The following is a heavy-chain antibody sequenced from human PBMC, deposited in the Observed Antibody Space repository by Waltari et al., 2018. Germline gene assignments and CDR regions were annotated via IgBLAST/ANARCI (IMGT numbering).Heavy chain of an antibody. J-gene: IGHJ4*02. CDR1: GGSFSGYY. D-gene: IGHD6-13*01. CDR3: ARIRLRGGIAAAGTVLDY. V-gene: IGHV4-34*01. Sequence: QVQLQQWGAGLLKPSETLSLTCAVYGGSFSGYYWSWIRTPPGKGLEWIGEINHSGSTNYNPSLKSRVTISVDTSKNQFSLKLSSVTAADTAVYYCARIRLRGGIAAAGTVLDYWGQGTLVTVSS. CDR2: INHSGST.